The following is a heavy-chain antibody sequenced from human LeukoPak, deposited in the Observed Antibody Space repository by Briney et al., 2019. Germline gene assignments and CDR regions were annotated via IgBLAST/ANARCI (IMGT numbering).Heavy chain of an antibody. J-gene: IGHJ6*03. Sequence: GSLRLSCEASGFTVSSTYMSWVRQAPGKGLEWVAAIYSNGNTYYTDSVKGRFTISRDNSRNSLDLQMNSLRAEDTAVYYCASSAPPPTDTHYYYMNVWGKGTTVTVSS. CDR1: GFTVSSTY. CDR3: ASSAPPPTDTHYYYMNV. CDR2: IYSNGNT. V-gene: IGHV3-53*01. D-gene: IGHD6-19*01.